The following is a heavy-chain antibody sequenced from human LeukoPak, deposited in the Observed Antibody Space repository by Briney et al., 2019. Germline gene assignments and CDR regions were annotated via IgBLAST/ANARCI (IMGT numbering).Heavy chain of an antibody. CDR1: GYTFTSYD. CDR2: MNPNSGNT. V-gene: IGHV1-8*01. Sequence: GASVKVSCKASGYTFTSYDISWVRQATGQGLEWMGWMNPNSGNTGYAQRFQGRVTMTRNTSISTAYMELSSLRSEDTAVYYCAREHSSGWYGLNYWGQGTLVTVSS. CDR3: AREHSSGWYGLNY. D-gene: IGHD6-19*01. J-gene: IGHJ4*02.